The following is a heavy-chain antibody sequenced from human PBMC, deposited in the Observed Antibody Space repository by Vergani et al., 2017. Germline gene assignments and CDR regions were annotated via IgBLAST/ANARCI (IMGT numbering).Heavy chain of an antibody. V-gene: IGHV3-9*01. D-gene: IGHD3-3*01. CDR3: AKDHYDFWSGYPNLSPFDL. J-gene: IGHJ2*01. CDR1: GFSFSDHY. Sequence: VQLVESGGGLVKPGGSLRLSCAASGFSFSDHYMTWIRQAPGKGLEWVSGISWNSGSIGYADSVKGRFTISRDNAKNSLYLQMNSLRAEDTALYYCAKDHYDFWSGYPNLSPFDLWGRGTLVTVSS. CDR2: ISWNSGSI.